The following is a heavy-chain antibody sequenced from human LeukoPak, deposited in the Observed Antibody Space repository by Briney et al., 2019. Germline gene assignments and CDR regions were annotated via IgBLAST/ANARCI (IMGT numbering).Heavy chain of an antibody. CDR2: IYYSGST. CDR1: GGSISSGGYY. CDR3: ARDRAPNCSGGSCPLSYGMDV. J-gene: IGHJ6*02. D-gene: IGHD2-15*01. V-gene: IGHV4-31*03. Sequence: SQTLSLTCTVSGGSISSGGYYWSWIRQHPGKGLEWIGYIYYSGSTYYNPSLKSRVTISVDTSKNQFSLKLSSVAAADTAVYYCARDRAPNCSGGSCPLSYGMDVWGQGTTVTVSS.